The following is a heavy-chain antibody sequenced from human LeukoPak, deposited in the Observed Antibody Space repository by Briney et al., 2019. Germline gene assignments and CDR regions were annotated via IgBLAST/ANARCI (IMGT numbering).Heavy chain of an antibody. CDR1: GYTFTDYY. J-gene: IGHJ3*02. CDR2: VDPEDGET. CDR3: ATDMKLISGQNYWGNPLPAFDI. V-gene: IGHV1-69-2*01. Sequence: ASVKISCKVSGYTFTDYYMHWVQQAAGKGLEWMGLVDPEDGETIYAEKFQGRVTITADTSTDTVYLELSRLRSDDTAVYYCATDMKLISGQNYWGNPLPAFDIWGQGTMVTVSS. D-gene: IGHD3-16*01.